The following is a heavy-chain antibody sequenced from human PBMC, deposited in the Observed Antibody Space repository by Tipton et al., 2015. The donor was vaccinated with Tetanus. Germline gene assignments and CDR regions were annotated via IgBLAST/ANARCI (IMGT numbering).Heavy chain of an antibody. D-gene: IGHD1-1*01. CDR3: ARGPLENEGYFDS. Sequence: TLSLTCIVSGGSMRSYYWSWIRQPPGKGLEWIGHIYSSGGARYNPSLKSRTTMSVDRSKSQFSLEGTSVTAADTAVYFCARGPLENEGYFDSWGQGILVTVTA. J-gene: IGHJ4*02. V-gene: IGHV4-59*01. CDR1: GGSMRSYY. CDR2: IYSSGGA.